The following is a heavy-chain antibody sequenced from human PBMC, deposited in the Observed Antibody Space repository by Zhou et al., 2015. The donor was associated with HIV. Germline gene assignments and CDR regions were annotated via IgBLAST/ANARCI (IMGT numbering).Heavy chain of an antibody. Sequence: QVQLVESGGGVVQPGRSLRLSCAASGFTFTTYGIHWVRQAPGKGLEWVAVIWSDETNKYYQDSVKGRFSISRDNSRNTVYLQMNSLRAEDTAVYYCAREESYYGSGSYYNVAYHYYYGMDVWAKGPRSPCP. CDR1: GFTFTTYG. CDR3: AREESYYGSGSYYNVAYHYYYGMDV. D-gene: IGHD3-10*01. CDR2: IWSDETNK. V-gene: IGHV3-33*01. J-gene: IGHJ6*02.